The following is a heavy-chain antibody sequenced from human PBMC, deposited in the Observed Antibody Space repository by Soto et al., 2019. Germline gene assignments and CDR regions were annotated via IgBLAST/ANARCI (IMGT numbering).Heavy chain of an antibody. Sequence: QITLKESSPPLVKPTQTLTLTCTFSGFSLSTNGVGVGWIRQPPGKALEWLALIYWDDDKRYSPSLKSRLIITKYTSNNQVVLTMTNMDPVDTATYHCAHRRGAPGYFDYWGQGTLVTVSS. CDR1: GFSLSTNGVG. J-gene: IGHJ4*02. CDR2: IYWDDDK. V-gene: IGHV2-5*02. CDR3: AHRRGAPGYFDY. D-gene: IGHD1-26*01.